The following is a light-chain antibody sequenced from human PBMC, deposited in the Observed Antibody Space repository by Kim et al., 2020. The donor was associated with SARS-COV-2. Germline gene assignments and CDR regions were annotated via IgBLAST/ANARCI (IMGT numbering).Light chain of an antibody. CDR1: HVIKNY. J-gene: IGKJ1*01. V-gene: IGKV1-27*01. Sequence: SVGDRLTFPNRASHVIKNYLAWYQRKPEKAPTVLIYDASTLHSGVPSRFNDSGSGTDFTLTISSLQPEDVGTYYCQKYDSAPWTFGHGTKVDIK. CDR2: DAS. CDR3: QKYDSAPWT.